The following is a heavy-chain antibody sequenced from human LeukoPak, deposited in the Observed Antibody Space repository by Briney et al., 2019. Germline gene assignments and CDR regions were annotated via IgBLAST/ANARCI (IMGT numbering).Heavy chain of an antibody. J-gene: IGHJ4*02. V-gene: IGHV5-10-1*01. CDR3: ATARASLTSFDY. Sequence: GESLKISCKGSGYSFTSYWISWVRQMPGKGLEWMGRIDPSDSYTNYSPSFQGHVTISADKSISTAYLQWSSLKASDTAMYYCATARASLTSFDYSGQGTLVTVSS. CDR1: GYSFTSYW. CDR2: IDPSDSYT. D-gene: IGHD3-16*01.